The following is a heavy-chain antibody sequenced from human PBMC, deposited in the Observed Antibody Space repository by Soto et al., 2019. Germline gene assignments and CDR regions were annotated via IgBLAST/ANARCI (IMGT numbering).Heavy chain of an antibody. CDR2: IYYST. CDR3: ARGGLRYFARGHNWFDP. D-gene: IGHD3-9*01. J-gene: IGHJ5*02. Sequence: SETLSLTCTVSGGSISSGGYYWSWIRQHPGKGLEWIGYIYYSTYYNPSLKSRVTISVDTSKNQFSLKLSSVTAADTAVYYCARGGLRYFARGHNWFDPWGQGTLVTVSS. V-gene: IGHV4-31*03. CDR1: GGSISSGGYY.